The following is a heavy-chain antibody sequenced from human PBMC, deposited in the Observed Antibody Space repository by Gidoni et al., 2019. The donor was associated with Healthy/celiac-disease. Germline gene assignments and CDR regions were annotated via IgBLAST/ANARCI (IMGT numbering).Heavy chain of an antibody. CDR3: ARDYYDSSGYGYYYYGMDV. CDR1: GGSISSSNW. Sequence: QVQLQESGPGLVKPSGTLSLTCAVSGGSISSSNWWSWVRQPPGKGLEWIGEIYHSGSTNYNPSLKSRVTISVDKSKNQFSLKLSSVTAADTAVYYCARDYYDSSGYGYYYYGMDVWGQGTTVTVSS. CDR2: IYHSGST. J-gene: IGHJ6*02. V-gene: IGHV4-4*02. D-gene: IGHD3-22*01.